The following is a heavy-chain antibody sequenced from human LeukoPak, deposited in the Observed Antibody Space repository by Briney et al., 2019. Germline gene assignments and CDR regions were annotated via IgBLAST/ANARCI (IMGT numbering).Heavy chain of an antibody. CDR2: ISSSSSYI. CDR3: ARALYCSSTSCQYYFDY. J-gene: IGHJ4*02. CDR1: GFTFSSYS. D-gene: IGHD2-2*01. Sequence: SGGSLRLSCAASGFTFSSYSMNWVRQAPGKGLEWVSSISSSSSYIYYADSVKGRFTISRDNAENSLYLQMNSLRAEDTAVYYCARALYCSSTSCQYYFDYWGQGTLVTVSS. V-gene: IGHV3-21*01.